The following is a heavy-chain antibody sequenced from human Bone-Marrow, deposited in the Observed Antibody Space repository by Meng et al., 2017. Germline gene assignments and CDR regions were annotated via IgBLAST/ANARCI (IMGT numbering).Heavy chain of an antibody. Sequence: ASVKVSCKASGYTFTSYAMNWVRQAPGQGLEWMGWINTNTGNPTYAQGFTGRFVFALDISVSTAYLQISSLKAEDTAVYYCARGPPTYYYDSSGYYWADYFDYWGQGTLVTVSS. CDR3: ARGPPTYYYDSSGYYWADYFDY. D-gene: IGHD3-22*01. V-gene: IGHV7-4-1*02. J-gene: IGHJ4*02. CDR2: INTNTGNP. CDR1: GYTFTSYA.